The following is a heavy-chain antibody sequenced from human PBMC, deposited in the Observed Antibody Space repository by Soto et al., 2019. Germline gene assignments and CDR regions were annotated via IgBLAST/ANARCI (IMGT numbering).Heavy chain of an antibody. D-gene: IGHD5-12*01. V-gene: IGHV3-30-3*01. Sequence: HPGGSLRLSCAASGFTFSSYAMHWVRQAPGKGLEWVAVISYDGSNKYYADSVKGRFTISRDNSKNTLYLQMNSLRAEDTAVYYCARVAMSGYDVNSFPDYWGQGTLVTVSS. CDR1: GFTFSSYA. CDR3: ARVAMSGYDVNSFPDY. J-gene: IGHJ4*02. CDR2: ISYDGSNK.